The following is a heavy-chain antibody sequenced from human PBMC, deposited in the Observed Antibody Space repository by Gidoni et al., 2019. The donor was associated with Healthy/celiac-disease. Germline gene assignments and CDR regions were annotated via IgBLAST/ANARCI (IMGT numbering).Heavy chain of an antibody. V-gene: IGHV4-34*01. CDR1: GGSFSGYY. CDR2: INHSGST. Sequence: QVQLQQWGAGLLKPSETLSLTCAVYGGSFSGYYWSWIRQPPGKGLEWIGEINHSGSTKYNPAIKSRVTISVDTSKNQCSLKLSPVTAADTAVYYCARGRAYYYGSGSYWGYMDVWGKGTTVTVSS. CDR3: ARGRAYYYGSGSYWGYMDV. D-gene: IGHD3-10*01. J-gene: IGHJ6*03.